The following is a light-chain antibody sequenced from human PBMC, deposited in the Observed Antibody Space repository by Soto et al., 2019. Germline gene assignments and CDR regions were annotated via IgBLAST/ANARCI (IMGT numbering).Light chain of an antibody. CDR2: DVS. Sequence: QSVLTQPASVSGSPGQSITISCTGTSSDVGGYNYVSWYQHHPGKAPKLMIYDVSNRPSGVSNRFSGSKSGNTASLTISGLQPEDEVDYYCCSYTTSNTRQIVFGTGTKATVL. CDR1: SSDVGGYNY. CDR3: CSYTTSNTRQIV. J-gene: IGLJ1*01. V-gene: IGLV2-14*03.